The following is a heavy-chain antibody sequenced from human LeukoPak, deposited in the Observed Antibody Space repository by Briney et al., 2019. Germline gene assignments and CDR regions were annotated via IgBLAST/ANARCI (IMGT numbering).Heavy chain of an antibody. CDR3: ARVFTIFGVVITGGGAFDI. D-gene: IGHD3-3*01. CDR1: GGTFSSYA. CDR2: IIPIPGIA. J-gene: IGHJ3*02. V-gene: IGHV1-69*04. Sequence: SVKVSCKASGGTFSSYAISWVRQAPGQGLEWMGRIIPIPGIANYAQKFQGRVTITADKSTSTAYMELSSLRSEDTAVYYCARVFTIFGVVITGGGAFDIWGQGTMVTVSS.